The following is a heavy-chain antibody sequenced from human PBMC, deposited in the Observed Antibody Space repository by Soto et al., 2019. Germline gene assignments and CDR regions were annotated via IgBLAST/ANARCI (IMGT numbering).Heavy chain of an antibody. CDR2: ISSSGSTI. V-gene: IGHV3-11*01. Sequence: GGSLRLSCAASGFTFSDYYMSWIRQAPGKGLEWVSYISSSGSTIYYADSVKGRFTISRDNAKNSLYLQMNSLRAEDTAVYYCARGRLTASIAVAGPAPWGQGTLVTVSS. J-gene: IGHJ5*02. CDR3: ARGRLTASIAVAGPAP. D-gene: IGHD6-19*01. CDR1: GFTFSDYY.